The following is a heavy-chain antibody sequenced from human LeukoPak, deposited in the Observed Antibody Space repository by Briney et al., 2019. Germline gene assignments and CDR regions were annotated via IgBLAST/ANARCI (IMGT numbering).Heavy chain of an antibody. D-gene: IGHD6-13*01. CDR1: GFSFSGYE. V-gene: IGHV3-48*03. Sequence: GGSLRLSCAASGFSFSGYEMNWVRQPPGKGLEWVSHISSSGSTIYYADSVKGRFHICRDNAKHSLYLQMNSLRAEDTAVYYCARDRQYRSSFDYWGQGTLVTVSS. CDR2: ISSSGSTI. CDR3: ARDRQYRSSFDY. J-gene: IGHJ4*02.